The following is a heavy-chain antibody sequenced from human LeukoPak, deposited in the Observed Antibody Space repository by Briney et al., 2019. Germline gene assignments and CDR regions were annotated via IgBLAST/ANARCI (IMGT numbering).Heavy chain of an antibody. V-gene: IGHV3-30*03. J-gene: IGHJ1*01. CDR2: ISYDGSGK. Sequence: QPGRSLRLSCAASEFSFSDSGMHWVRQAPGKGLEWVAVISYDGSGKYYADSVKGRFTISRDNSKQTLYLQMNGLRAEDTAVYYCARDRLLYYYDSGPTGHFQHWGQGTLVTV. D-gene: IGHD3-22*01. CDR1: EFSFSDSG. CDR3: ARDRLLYYYDSGPTGHFQH.